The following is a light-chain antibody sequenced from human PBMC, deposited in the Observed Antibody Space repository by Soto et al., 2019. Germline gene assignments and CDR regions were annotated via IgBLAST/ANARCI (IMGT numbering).Light chain of an antibody. V-gene: IGKV1-5*01. J-gene: IGKJ1*01. CDR2: EAA. Sequence: TLSXXPGEXATVXCRASQRISNWFALDQQKPGKDPKILSYEAASGESGGQAGGTGRSAWTEFTLTISSLNPDDLATQYGQQYNSYWTFGQGT. CDR1: QRISNW. CDR3: QQYNSYWT.